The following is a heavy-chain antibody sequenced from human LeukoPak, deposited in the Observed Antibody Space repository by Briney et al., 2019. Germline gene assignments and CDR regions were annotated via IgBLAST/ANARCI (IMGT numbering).Heavy chain of an antibody. Sequence: GGSLRLSCAASGFTFSSYGMSWVRQAPGKGLEWVSAISGSGGSTYYADSVKGRFTISRDNSKNTLYLQMNSLRAEDTAVYYCAKVDYYGSGSYGGSDYWGQGTLVTVSS. J-gene: IGHJ4*02. D-gene: IGHD3-10*01. V-gene: IGHV3-23*01. CDR1: GFTFSSYG. CDR2: ISGSGGST. CDR3: AKVDYYGSGSYGGSDY.